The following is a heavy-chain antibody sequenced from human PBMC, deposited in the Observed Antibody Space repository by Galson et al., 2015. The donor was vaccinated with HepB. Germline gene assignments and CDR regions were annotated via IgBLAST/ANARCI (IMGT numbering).Heavy chain of an antibody. Sequence: SLRLSCAASGFTFSNAWMSWVRQAPGKGLEWVGRIKSKTDGGTTDYAAPVKGRFTISRDDSKNTLYLQMNSLKTEDTAVYYCTTDRKDYDFWSGYAAYYYYGMDVWGQGTTVTVSS. CDR2: IKSKTDGGTT. V-gene: IGHV3-15*01. CDR3: TTDRKDYDFWSGYAAYYYYGMDV. CDR1: GFTFSNAW. D-gene: IGHD3-3*01. J-gene: IGHJ6*02.